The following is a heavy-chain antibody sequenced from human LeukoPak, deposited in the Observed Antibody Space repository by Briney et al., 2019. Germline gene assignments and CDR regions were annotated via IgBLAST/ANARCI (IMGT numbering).Heavy chain of an antibody. V-gene: IGHV3-23*01. Sequence: TGESLRLSCAASGFTFSSYAMNWVRQAPGKGLEWVSTISGTGDTTHFADSVKGRFTISRDNSKNTLYLQMNSLRAEDTAVYYCAKDLLGWNGGVSDYWGQGTLVTVSS. J-gene: IGHJ4*02. CDR2: ISGTGDTT. CDR3: AKDLLGWNGGVSDY. D-gene: IGHD3-16*01. CDR1: GFTFSSYA.